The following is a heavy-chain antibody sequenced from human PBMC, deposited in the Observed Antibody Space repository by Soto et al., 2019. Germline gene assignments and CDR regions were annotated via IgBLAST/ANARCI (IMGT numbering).Heavy chain of an antibody. Sequence: GGSLRLSCAASGFTFSSYGMHWVRQAPGKGLEWVAVIWYDGSNKYYADSVKGRFTISRDNSKNTLYLQMNSLRAEDTAVYYCARDTYYDFWSGQQRHYGMDVWGQGTTVTVSS. J-gene: IGHJ6*02. D-gene: IGHD3-3*01. V-gene: IGHV3-33*01. CDR3: ARDTYYDFWSGQQRHYGMDV. CDR2: IWYDGSNK. CDR1: GFTFSSYG.